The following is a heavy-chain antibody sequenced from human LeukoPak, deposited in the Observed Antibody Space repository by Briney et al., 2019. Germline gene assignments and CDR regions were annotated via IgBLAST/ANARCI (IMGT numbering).Heavy chain of an antibody. D-gene: IGHD6-13*01. CDR1: GFTFSSYA. J-gene: IGHJ4*02. V-gene: IGHV3-30-3*01. CDR2: ISYDGSNK. CDR3: ARDAISSSWSYILDY. Sequence: GGSLRLSCAASGFTFSSYAMHWVRQAPGKGLEWVAVISYDGSNKYYADSVKGRFTISRDKSKNTPYLQMNSLRAEDTAVYYCARDAISSSWSYILDYWGQGTLVTVSS.